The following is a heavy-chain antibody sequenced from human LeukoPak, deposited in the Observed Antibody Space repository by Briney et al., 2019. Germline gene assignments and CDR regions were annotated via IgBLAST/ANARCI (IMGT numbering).Heavy chain of an antibody. CDR1: GFTFSSYG. CDR3: AKDRTPITMVRGALDY. D-gene: IGHD3-10*01. J-gene: IGHJ4*02. CDR2: ISGSGGST. Sequence: PGGSLRLSCAASGFTFSSYGMSWVRQAPGKGLEWVSAISGSGGSTYYADSVKGRFTISRDNSKNTLYLQMNSLRAEDTAVYYCAKDRTPITMVRGALDYWGQGTLVTVSS. V-gene: IGHV3-23*01.